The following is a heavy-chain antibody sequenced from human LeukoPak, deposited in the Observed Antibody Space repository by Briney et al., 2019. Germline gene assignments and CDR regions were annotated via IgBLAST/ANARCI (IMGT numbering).Heavy chain of an antibody. D-gene: IGHD2-2*02. CDR2: IISIFGTA. Sequence: SVKVSCKASGGTFSSYAISWVRQAPGQGLEWMGWIISIFGTANYAQKFQGRVTITADESTSTAYMELSSLRSEDTAVYYCAQNWGSCSSTSCYIGFWFDPWGQGTLVTVSS. V-gene: IGHV1-69*13. J-gene: IGHJ5*02. CDR1: GGTFSSYA. CDR3: AQNWGSCSSTSCYIGFWFDP.